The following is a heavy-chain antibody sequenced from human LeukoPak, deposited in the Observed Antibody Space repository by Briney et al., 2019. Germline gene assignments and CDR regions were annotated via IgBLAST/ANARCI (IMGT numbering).Heavy chain of an antibody. CDR3: TRSVVTTADFDY. Sequence: PGGSLRLSCVASTFTFNANWMSWVRQAPGKGLEWVAVISYDGSNKYYADSVKGRFTISRDNSKNTLYLHLNIPRPEDTAVYYCTRSVVTTADFDYWGQGTLVTVSS. J-gene: IGHJ4*02. V-gene: IGHV3-30-3*01. D-gene: IGHD2-21*02. CDR2: ISYDGSNK. CDR1: TFTFNANW.